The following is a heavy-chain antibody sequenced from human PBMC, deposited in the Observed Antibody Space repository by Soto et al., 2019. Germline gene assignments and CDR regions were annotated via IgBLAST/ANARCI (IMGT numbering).Heavy chain of an antibody. CDR3: ARDTFYSIWSRYDHGDVV. V-gene: IGHV3-7*03. CDR2: INQDGSLQ. Sequence: GSLRLSCSVSGFIYTSYWMTWFRQTPGKGLEWVASINQDGSLQYYGDSVKRRFIVSRDNAKNSLFLQLTTLKGEDTAIYYCARDTFYSIWSRYDHGDVVWGLGTTVP. CDR1: GFIYTSYW. D-gene: IGHD3-3*01. J-gene: IGHJ6*02.